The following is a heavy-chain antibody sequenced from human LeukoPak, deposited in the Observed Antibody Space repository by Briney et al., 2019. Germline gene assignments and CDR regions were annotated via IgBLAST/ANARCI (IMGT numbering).Heavy chain of an antibody. CDR1: GGSFSGYY. D-gene: IGHD7-27*01. V-gene: IGHV4-34*01. CDR2: INHSGST. CDR3: ARGTNWGFEY. Sequence: PSETLSLTCAVYGGSFSGYYWSWIRQPPGKGLEWIGEINHSGSTNYNPSLKSRVTISVDTSKNQISLKLSSVTAADTAVYYCARGTNWGFEYWGQGTLVTVSS. J-gene: IGHJ4*02.